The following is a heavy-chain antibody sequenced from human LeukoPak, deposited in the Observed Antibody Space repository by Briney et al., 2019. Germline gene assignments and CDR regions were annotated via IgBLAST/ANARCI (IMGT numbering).Heavy chain of an antibody. J-gene: IGHJ5*02. CDR2: IYYTGST. D-gene: IGHD5-18*01. Sequence: PSETLSLTCTVSGVSISDYYWSWVRQPPGKGLEWIGYIYYTGSTDYNPSLKSRVTISVDTSKNQFSLKLSSVTAADTAVYYCARDRGLWGFDPWGQGTLVTVSS. CDR3: ARDRGLWGFDP. CDR1: GVSISDYY. V-gene: IGHV4-59*01.